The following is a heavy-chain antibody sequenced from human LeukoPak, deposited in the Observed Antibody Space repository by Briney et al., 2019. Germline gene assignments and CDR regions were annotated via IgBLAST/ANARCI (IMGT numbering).Heavy chain of an antibody. V-gene: IGHV4-34*01. CDR2: INHSGST. CDR3: ARGWGYYYGMDV. J-gene: IGHJ6*02. D-gene: IGHD7-27*01. CDR1: GGSFSGYY. Sequence: KPSETLSLTCAVYGGSFSGYYWSWIRQPQGKGLEWIGEINHSGSTNYNPSLKSRVTISVDTSKNQFSLKLSSVTAADTAVYYCARGWGYYYGMDVWGQGTTVTVSS.